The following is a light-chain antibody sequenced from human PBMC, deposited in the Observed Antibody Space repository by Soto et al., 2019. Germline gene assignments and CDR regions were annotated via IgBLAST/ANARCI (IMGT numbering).Light chain of an antibody. V-gene: IGKV1-39*01. Sequence: DIQMTQSPSSLSASVGDRVTITCRASQSISSYLNWYQQKPGKAPKLLIYAASSLQSGVPSRFSGSGSGTDFTLTISSLQPEDFATYYCQQSYSTPQTFGQGIKVDIK. CDR1: QSISSY. CDR3: QQSYSTPQT. CDR2: AAS. J-gene: IGKJ1*01.